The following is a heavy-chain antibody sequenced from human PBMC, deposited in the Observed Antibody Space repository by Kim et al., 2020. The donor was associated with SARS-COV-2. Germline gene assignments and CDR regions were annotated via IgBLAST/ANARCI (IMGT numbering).Heavy chain of an antibody. Sequence: SETLSLTCTVSGGSLSTSGYYWGWIRQPPGKGLEWIGSISYSRITRYNPPLKSRVTVSVDTPTNQFSLKLTSVTAADTAVYYCARGVGIAAVGVWGQGTL. V-gene: IGHV4-39*01. CDR1: GGSLSTSGYY. J-gene: IGHJ4*02. CDR2: ISYSRIT. D-gene: IGHD6-25*01. CDR3: ARGVGIAAVGV.